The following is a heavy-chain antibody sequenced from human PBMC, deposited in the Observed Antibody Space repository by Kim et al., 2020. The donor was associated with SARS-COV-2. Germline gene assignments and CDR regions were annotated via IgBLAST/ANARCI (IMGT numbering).Heavy chain of an antibody. CDR3: ATTYYDFWRPRDPGWFDP. D-gene: IGHD3-3*01. J-gene: IGHJ5*02. CDR1: GASFSGYY. CDR2: INHSGST. Sequence: SETLSLTCAVYGASFSGYYWSWIRQPPGKGLEWIGEINHSGSTNYNPSLKSRVTISVDTSKNQFSLKLSSVTAADTAVYYCATTYYDFWRPRDPGWFDPWGQGTLVTVSS. V-gene: IGHV4-34*01.